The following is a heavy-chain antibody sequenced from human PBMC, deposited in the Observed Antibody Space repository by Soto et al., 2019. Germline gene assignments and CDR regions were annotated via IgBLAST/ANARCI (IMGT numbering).Heavy chain of an antibody. CDR1: GFSLTTSGVG. J-gene: IGHJ5*02. V-gene: IGHV2-5*02. Sequence: SCPTLVNPTQTLTLTCSFSGFSLTTSGVGVGWIRQPPGKALEWLTLIYWDDDKLYSPSLKSRISITKDTSKNQVVLTMTNMDPADTGTYYCAHLSSPNWFDPWGQGVLVTVSS. CDR3: AHLSSPNWFDP. D-gene: IGHD2-2*01. CDR2: IYWDDDK.